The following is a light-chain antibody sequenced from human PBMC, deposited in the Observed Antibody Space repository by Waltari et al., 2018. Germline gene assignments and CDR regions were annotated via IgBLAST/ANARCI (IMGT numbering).Light chain of an antibody. CDR3: QKYNSAPWT. V-gene: IGKV1-27*01. Sequence: DIQMTQSPSSLSASVGDRVTITCRASQELSNSLAWYQQKPGTVPNLLIFAASTLQSGVSSRFSGSGSGTDFTLTISTLQPEDVATYYCQKYNSAPWTFGQGTKVEVK. CDR1: QELSNS. J-gene: IGKJ1*01. CDR2: AAS.